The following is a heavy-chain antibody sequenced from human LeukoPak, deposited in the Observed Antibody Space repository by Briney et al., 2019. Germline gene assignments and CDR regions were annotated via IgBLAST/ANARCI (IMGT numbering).Heavy chain of an antibody. D-gene: IGHD3-22*01. V-gene: IGHV1-8*01. CDR2: MNPNTGNT. J-gene: IGHJ4*02. CDR3: ARDFPYYYDSSGYPY. CDR1: GYTFISYD. Sequence: ASVKVSCKASGYTFISYDLNWVRQVPGQGLEWMGWMNPNTGNTGYAQKFQGRVTITRNTSISTAFMELSSLRSEDTAVYYCARDFPYYYDSSGYPYWGQGTLVTVSS.